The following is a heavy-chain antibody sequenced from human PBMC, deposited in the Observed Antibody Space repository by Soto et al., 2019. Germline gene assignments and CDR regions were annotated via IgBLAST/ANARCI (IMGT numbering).Heavy chain of an antibody. Sequence: QVQLVQSGAEVKKPGASVKVSCKASGYTFTSYGISWVRQAPGQGLEWMGWISAYNGNTNYAQKLQGRVTMTTDTSTSTADMELRRLRSDDKAVYYCARKWYSSGWYGWFDPWGQGTLVTVSS. J-gene: IGHJ5*02. V-gene: IGHV1-18*01. CDR1: GYTFTSYG. CDR2: ISAYNGNT. CDR3: ARKWYSSGWYGWFDP. D-gene: IGHD6-19*01.